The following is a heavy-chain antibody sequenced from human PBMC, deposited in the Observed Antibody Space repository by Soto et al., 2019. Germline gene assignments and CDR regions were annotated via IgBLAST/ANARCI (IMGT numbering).Heavy chain of an antibody. CDR1: GGTFSSYA. J-gene: IGHJ4*02. V-gene: IGHV1-69*13. CDR2: IIPIFGTA. D-gene: IGHD6-6*01. CDR3: ARVGSSSLLDHFDY. Sequence: ASVKVSCKASGGTFSSYAISWVRQAPGQGLEWMGGIIPIFGTANYAQKFQGRVTITADESTSTAYMELSSLRSEDTAVYYCARVGSSSLLDHFDYWGQGTLVTVSS.